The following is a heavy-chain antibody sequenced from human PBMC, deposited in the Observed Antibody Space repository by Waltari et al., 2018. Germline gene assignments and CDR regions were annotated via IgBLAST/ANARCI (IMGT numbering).Heavy chain of an antibody. CDR3: ASDVRSGGYGWFAP. J-gene: IGHJ5*02. Sequence: VQLQESGPGLVKPSETLSLTCTVSGGSISSYYWSWIRQPPGKGLVWVSRIKSDGSAESGTDSVKSGITISRDNAKNTVYLQVNRLRVEDTGVYHCASDVRSGGYGWFAPWGQGTLVTVAS. V-gene: IGHV3-74*01. D-gene: IGHD1-26*01. CDR1: GGSISSYY. CDR2: IKSDGSAE.